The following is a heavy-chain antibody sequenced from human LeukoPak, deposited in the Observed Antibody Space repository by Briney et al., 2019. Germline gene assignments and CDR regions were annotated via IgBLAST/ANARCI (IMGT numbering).Heavy chain of an antibody. Sequence: PGGSLRLSCAASGFTFSSYWMAWVRQAPGKGLEWVANIKGDESARHQADSVKGRFTISRDYSKNTLYLEMNSLRAEDTAVYFCAKETAVGVDTVGFDYWGQGTLVTVSS. CDR3: AKETAVGVDTVGFDY. J-gene: IGHJ4*02. CDR2: IKGDESAR. CDR1: GFTFSSYW. D-gene: IGHD5-18*01. V-gene: IGHV3-7*03.